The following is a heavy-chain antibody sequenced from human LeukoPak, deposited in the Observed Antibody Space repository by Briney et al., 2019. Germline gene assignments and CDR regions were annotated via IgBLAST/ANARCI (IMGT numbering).Heavy chain of an antibody. CDR2: ISYDGSNK. CDR1: GFTFSSYA. V-gene: IGHV3-30-3*01. CDR3: ARTVPGIIGYFDF. D-gene: IGHD6-19*01. Sequence: GGSLRLSCAASGFTFSSYAMHWVRQAPGKGLEWVAVISYDGSNKYYADSVKGRFTISRDNSKNTLYLQMNSLRAEDTAVYYCARTVPGIIGYFDFWGQGTLVTVSS. J-gene: IGHJ4*02.